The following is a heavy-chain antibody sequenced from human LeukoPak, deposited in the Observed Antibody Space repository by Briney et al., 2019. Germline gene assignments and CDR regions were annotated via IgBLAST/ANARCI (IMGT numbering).Heavy chain of an antibody. CDR3: ARDVVTATRSAVLDY. CDR1: GYTFTSYY. CDR2: INPSGDSV. J-gene: IGHJ4*02. V-gene: IGHV1-46*01. D-gene: IGHD1/OR15-1a*01. Sequence: ASVKVSCKASGYTFTSYYMHWVRQAPGQGLEWMGIINPSGDSVKYGQKFQGRVTMTRDTSTSTVYMELDSLTSGDTATYYCARDVVTATRSAVLDYRGQGTLVTVSS.